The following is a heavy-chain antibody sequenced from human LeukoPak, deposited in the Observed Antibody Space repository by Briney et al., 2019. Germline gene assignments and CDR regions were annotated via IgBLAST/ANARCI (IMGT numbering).Heavy chain of an antibody. V-gene: IGHV3-74*01. CDR1: GLAFSSYW. Sequence: GGSLRLSCTASGLAFSSYWMHWVRQVPGKGLVWVSRIIGDGSGTNYADSVKGRFTISRDNAKNTLYLQMNSLRAEDTAVYYCAKGYCSGGSCYSPPGFDPWGQGTLVTVSS. CDR2: IIGDGSGT. J-gene: IGHJ5*02. D-gene: IGHD2-15*01. CDR3: AKGYCSGGSCYSPPGFDP.